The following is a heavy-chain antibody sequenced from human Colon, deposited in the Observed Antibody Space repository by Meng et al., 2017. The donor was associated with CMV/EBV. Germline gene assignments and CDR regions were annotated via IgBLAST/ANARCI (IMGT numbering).Heavy chain of an antibody. D-gene: IGHD6-13*01. CDR3: ARAPGIAAAGTRLDT. CDR2: IIPSLGIP. J-gene: IGHJ5*02. CDR1: GATSSTYG. V-gene: IGHV1-69*10. Sequence: SVKVSCKASGATSSTYGISWVRQAPGQGLEWMGGIIPSLGIPRYAQNFQGRVTITADTSTSTAYMELSSLRFEDTAVYFCARAPGIAAAGTRLDTWGQGTLVTVSS.